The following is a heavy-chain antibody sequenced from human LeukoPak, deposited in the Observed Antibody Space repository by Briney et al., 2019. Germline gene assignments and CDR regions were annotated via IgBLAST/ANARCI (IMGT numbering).Heavy chain of an antibody. J-gene: IGHJ5*02. CDR1: GYTFTSYY. V-gene: IGHV1-46*01. CDR3: ARDPVGSSWYGDWFDP. D-gene: IGHD6-13*01. CDR2: INPSGGST. Sequence: ASVKVSCKASGYTFTSYYMHWVRQAPGQGLEWMGIINPSGGSTSYAKKFQGRVTMTRDMSTSTVYMELSSLRSEDTVVYYCARDPVGSSWYGDWFDPWGQGTLVTVSS.